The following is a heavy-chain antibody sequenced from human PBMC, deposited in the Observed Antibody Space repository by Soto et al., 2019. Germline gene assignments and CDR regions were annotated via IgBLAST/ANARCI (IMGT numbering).Heavy chain of an antibody. D-gene: IGHD3-3*01. CDR1: GYTFTSYD. CDR3: ARWGTKYDFWSGYYGYYYGMDV. J-gene: IGHJ6*02. CDR2: MNPNSGNT. V-gene: IGHV1-8*01. Sequence: GASVKVSCKASGYTFTSYDINWVRQATGQGLEWMGWMNPNSGNTGYAQKFQGRVTMTRNTSISTAYMELSSLRSEDTAVYYCARWGTKYDFWSGYYGYYYGMDVWGQGTTVTVSS.